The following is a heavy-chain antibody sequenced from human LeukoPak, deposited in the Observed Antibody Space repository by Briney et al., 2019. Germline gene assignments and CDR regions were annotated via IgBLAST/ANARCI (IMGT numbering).Heavy chain of an antibody. V-gene: IGHV3-23*01. CDR1: GFTFSNYA. Sequence: PGGSLRLSCAASGFTFSNYAMSWVRQAPGRGPEWVSAISSSGDRTYYADSVKGRFTISRDNSKNTLYLQMNSLRAEDTAVYYCAKDSTTVTIKPPDYWGQGTLVTVSS. CDR3: AKDSTTVTIKPPDY. D-gene: IGHD4-17*01. J-gene: IGHJ4*02. CDR2: ISSSGDRT.